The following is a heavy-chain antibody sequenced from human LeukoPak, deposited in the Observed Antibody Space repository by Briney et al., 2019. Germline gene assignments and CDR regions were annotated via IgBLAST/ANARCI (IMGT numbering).Heavy chain of an antibody. Sequence: PGGSLRLSCAASGFTFSSYGMHWVRQAPGKGLEWVAVIWYDGSNKYYADSVKGRFTISRDNSKNTLYLQMNSLRAEDTAVYYCAKEDLRDYGFGNWGQGTLVTVSS. CDR1: GFTFSSYG. J-gene: IGHJ4*02. D-gene: IGHD4-17*01. V-gene: IGHV3-33*06. CDR2: IWYDGSNK. CDR3: AKEDLRDYGFGN.